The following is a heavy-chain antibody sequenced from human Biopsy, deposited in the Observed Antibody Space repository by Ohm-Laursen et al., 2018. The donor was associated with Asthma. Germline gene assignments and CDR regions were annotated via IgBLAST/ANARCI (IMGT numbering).Heavy chain of an antibody. CDR2: HDHEEGGT. D-gene: IGHD5-18*01. V-gene: IGHV1-24*01. J-gene: IGHJ4*02. CDR1: GGTFSNFA. Sequence: EASVKVSCKVPGGTFSNFAISWVRQAPGQGLEWMGGHDHEEGGTVNARRFQGRVTMTEDTSTDTAYMELSSLSSDDTAVYYCASDFPKDYVRYSFQFWGQGTLVTVSS. CDR3: ASDFPKDYVRYSFQF.